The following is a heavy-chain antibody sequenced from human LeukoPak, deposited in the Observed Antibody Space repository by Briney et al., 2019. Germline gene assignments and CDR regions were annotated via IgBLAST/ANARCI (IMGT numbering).Heavy chain of an antibody. CDR2: ISYDGSNK. J-gene: IGHJ4*02. Sequence: PGGSLRLSCAASGFTFSSYAMHWVRQAPGKGLEWVAVISYDGSNKYYADSVKGRLTISRDNSKNTLYLQMNSLRAEDTAVYYCAKHFITIFGVVIGDFDYWGQGTLVTVSS. V-gene: IGHV3-30-3*02. CDR1: GFTFSSYA. CDR3: AKHFITIFGVVIGDFDY. D-gene: IGHD3-3*01.